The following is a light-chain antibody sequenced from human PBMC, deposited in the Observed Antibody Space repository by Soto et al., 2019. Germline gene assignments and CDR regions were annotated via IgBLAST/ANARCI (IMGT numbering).Light chain of an antibody. CDR1: SSDVGGYNY. CDR2: DVS. J-gene: IGLJ1*01. CDR3: SSYTSSSTSYV. V-gene: IGLV2-14*01. Sequence: QSVLTQPASVSGSPGQSITISCTGTSSDVGGYNYVSWYQQHPGKALKLMIYDVSNRPSGVSNRFSGSKSGNTASLTISGLQAEDEADYYCSSYTSSSTSYVFGTGTKVTVL.